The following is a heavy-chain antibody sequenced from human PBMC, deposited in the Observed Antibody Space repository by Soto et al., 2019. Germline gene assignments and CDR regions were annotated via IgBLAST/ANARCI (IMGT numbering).Heavy chain of an antibody. D-gene: IGHD3-16*01. J-gene: IGHJ4*02. CDR2: IYYSGST. CDR1: GGSISSYY. V-gene: IGHV4-59*01. Sequence: PSERLSLTCTVSGGSISSYYWSWIRQPPGKGLEWIGYIYYSGSTNYNPSLKSRVTISVDTSKNQFSLKLSSVTAADTAVYYCARRYGGNFDYWGQGTLVTVSS. CDR3: ARRYGGNFDY.